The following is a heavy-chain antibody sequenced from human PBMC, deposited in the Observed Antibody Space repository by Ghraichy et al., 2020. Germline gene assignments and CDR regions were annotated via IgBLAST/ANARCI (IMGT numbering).Heavy chain of an antibody. Sequence: SETLSLTCTVSGGSISSSSYYWGWIRQPPGKGLEWIGSIYYSGSTYYNPSLKSRVTISVDTSKNQFSLKLSSVTAADTAVYYCARVFIPYCGGDCYSVFDYWGQGTLVTVSS. CDR3: ARVFIPYCGGDCYSVFDY. CDR1: GGSISSSSYY. V-gene: IGHV4-39*07. D-gene: IGHD2-21*01. J-gene: IGHJ4*02. CDR2: IYYSGST.